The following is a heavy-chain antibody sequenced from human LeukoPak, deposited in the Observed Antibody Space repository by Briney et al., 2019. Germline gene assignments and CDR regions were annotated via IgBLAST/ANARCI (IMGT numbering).Heavy chain of an antibody. D-gene: IGHD3-16*01. J-gene: IGHJ4*02. Sequence: PGGSLRLSCAASTFTSTNYAMSWVRQAPGKGLEWVSALSGSGESTYYADAVKGRFTISRDNSKNTVYLQMNGLRVEDTAVYHCAKVTYDYVWGSYENWGQGILVTVSS. CDR2: LSGSGEST. CDR3: AKVTYDYVWGSYEN. CDR1: TFTSTNYA. V-gene: IGHV3-23*01.